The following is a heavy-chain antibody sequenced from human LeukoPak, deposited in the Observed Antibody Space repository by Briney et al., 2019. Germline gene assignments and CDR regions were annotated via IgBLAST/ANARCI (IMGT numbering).Heavy chain of an antibody. V-gene: IGHV4-39*07. Sequence: PSETLSLTCTVSGGSISSTTYYWGWIRQPPGKGLEWIGEINHSGSTNYNPSLKSRVTISVDTSKNQFSLKLSSVTAADTAVYYCARGRYGMDVWGQGTTVTVSS. CDR2: INHSGST. CDR3: ARGRYGMDV. CDR1: GGSISSTTYY. J-gene: IGHJ6*02.